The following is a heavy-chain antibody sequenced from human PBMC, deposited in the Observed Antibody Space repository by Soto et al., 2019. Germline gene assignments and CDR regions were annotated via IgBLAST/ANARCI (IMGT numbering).Heavy chain of an antibody. CDR1: GGSISSGGYS. J-gene: IGHJ5*02. CDR3: ARVPSP. CDR2: IYHSGST. V-gene: IGHV4-30-2*01. Sequence: QLQLQESGSGLVKPSQTLSLTCAVSGGSISSGGYSWSWIRQPPGKGLEWIGYIYHSGSTYYNPSLKSRVTISVDPSDHQFSPKLSSVTAAATAVYYGARVPSPWGQRTLVTVSS.